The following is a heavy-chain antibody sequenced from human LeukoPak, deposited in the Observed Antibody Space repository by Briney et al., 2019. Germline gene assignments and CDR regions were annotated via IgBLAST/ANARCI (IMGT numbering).Heavy chain of an antibody. CDR1: GGSISSYF. CDR2: IYYSGST. D-gene: IGHD2-15*01. J-gene: IGHJ4*02. CDR3: ARRPNGSFDY. Sequence: PSETLSLTCTVSGGSISSYFWSWIRQPPGKGLEWIGYIYYSGSTYYNPSLKSRVSISIDTSKNQFSLDLRSVTAADTAVYYCARRPNGSFDYWGQGTLVTVSS. V-gene: IGHV4-59*08.